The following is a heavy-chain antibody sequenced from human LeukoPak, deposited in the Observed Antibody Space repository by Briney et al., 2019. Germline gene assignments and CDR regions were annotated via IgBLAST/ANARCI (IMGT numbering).Heavy chain of an antibody. D-gene: IGHD4/OR15-4a*01. V-gene: IGHV3-30*03. CDR2: ISYDGSVE. J-gene: IGHJ4*02. CDR3: ARRAGAYSHPYDY. Sequence: GGSLRLSCAASGFSFNSFGMNWVRQAPGQGLEWVAIISYDGSVEFYADSVKGRFTISRDNSKNTLYLQMNSLRADDTAVYYRARRAGAYSHPYDYWGQGTLVTVSS. CDR1: GFSFNSFG.